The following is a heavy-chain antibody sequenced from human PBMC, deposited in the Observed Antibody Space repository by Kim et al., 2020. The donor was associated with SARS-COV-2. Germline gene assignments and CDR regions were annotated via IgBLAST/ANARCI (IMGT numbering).Heavy chain of an antibody. Sequence: GGSLRLSCAASGFTFSSYAMHWVRQAPGKGLEWVAVISYDGSNKYYADSVKGRFTISRDNSKNTLYLQMNSLRAEDTAVYYCARDLSTPVAGTSGPEAYWGQGTLVTVSS. CDR1: GFTFSSYA. V-gene: IGHV3-30*04. CDR3: ARDLSTPVAGTSGPEAY. D-gene: IGHD6-19*01. CDR2: ISYDGSNK. J-gene: IGHJ4*02.